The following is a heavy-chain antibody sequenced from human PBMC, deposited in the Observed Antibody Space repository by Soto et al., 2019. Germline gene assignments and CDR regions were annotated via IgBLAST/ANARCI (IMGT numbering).Heavy chain of an antibody. V-gene: IGHV4-4*07. CDR3: AASEYSYYYYAMDV. J-gene: IGHJ6*02. Sequence: SETLSLTCTVSGDSIRNYYWSWIRQPAGKGLEWIGRIYTSGSTNYNPSLKSRVAMSVDTSKKQFSLKLSSATAADTAVYYCAASEYSYYYYAMDVWGQGATVTVSS. CDR1: GDSIRNYY. D-gene: IGHD3-10*01. CDR2: IYTSGST.